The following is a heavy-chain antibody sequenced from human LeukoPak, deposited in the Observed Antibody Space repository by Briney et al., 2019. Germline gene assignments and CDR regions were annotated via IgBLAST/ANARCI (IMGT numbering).Heavy chain of an antibody. V-gene: IGHV1-2*02. J-gene: IGHJ6*03. D-gene: IGHD2-8*01. CDR2: TNPNTGGT. CDR3: ARGGLRVMVYRLYYMDV. CDR1: GYTFTGYY. Sequence: ASVKVSCKASGYTFTGYYMHWVRQAPGQGLEWMGWTNPNTGGTNYAQKLQGRVTMTRDTSISTAYMELTRLRSDDTAVYYCARGGLRVMVYRLYYMDVWGKGATVTVSS.